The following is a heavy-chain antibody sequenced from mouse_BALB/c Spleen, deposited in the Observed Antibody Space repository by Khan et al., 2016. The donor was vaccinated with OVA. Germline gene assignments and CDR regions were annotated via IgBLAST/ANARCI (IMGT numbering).Heavy chain of an antibody. J-gene: IGHJ3*01. CDR2: IYPGNTDT. D-gene: IGHD4-1*01. V-gene: IGHV1-5*01. CDR3: TRRNWDVAWFAY. CDR1: GYTFTSYW. Sequence: VQLQQSGTVLARPGASVKMSCKASGYTFTSYWMHWVKQRPGQGLEWIGDIYPGNTDTNYNQKFKGKAKLTAVTSTSTAYMELSSLTNEDSAVYYCTRRNWDVAWFAYWGQGTLVTASA.